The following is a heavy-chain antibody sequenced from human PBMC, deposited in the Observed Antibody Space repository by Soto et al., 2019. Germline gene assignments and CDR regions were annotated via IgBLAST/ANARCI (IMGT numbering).Heavy chain of an antibody. CDR2: IYYSGST. CDR1: GGSISSSSYY. CDR3: VQLGYCSSTSCYPPEYYMDV. J-gene: IGHJ6*03. V-gene: IGHV4-39*01. Sequence: SETLSLTCTVSGGSISSSSYYWGWIRQPPGKGLEWIGSIYYSGSTYYNPSLKSRVTISVDTSKNQFSLKLSSVTAADTAVYYCVQLGYCSSTSCYPPEYYMDVWGKGTTVTVSS. D-gene: IGHD2-2*01.